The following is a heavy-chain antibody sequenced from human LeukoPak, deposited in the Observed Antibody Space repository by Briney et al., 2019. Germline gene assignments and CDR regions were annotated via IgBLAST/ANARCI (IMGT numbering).Heavy chain of an antibody. CDR2: ISGSGGST. J-gene: IGHJ4*02. Sequence: PGGSLRLSCAASGFTFSSYAMSWVRQAPGKGLEWVSAISGSGGSTYYADSVKGRFTISRDNSKNTLYPQMNSLRAEDTAVYYCATDIPRGIIPRGNYWGQGTLVTVSS. V-gene: IGHV3-23*01. CDR1: GFTFSSYA. CDR3: ATDIPRGIIPRGNY. D-gene: IGHD3-10*01.